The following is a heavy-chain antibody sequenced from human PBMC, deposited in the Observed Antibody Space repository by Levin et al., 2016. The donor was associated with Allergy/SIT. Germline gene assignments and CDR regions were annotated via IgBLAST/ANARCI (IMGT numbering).Heavy chain of an antibody. D-gene: IGHD3-10*01. CDR2: IDPTDSYT. Sequence: GGSLRLSCKGSGYSFTSYWISWVRQMPGKGLEWMATIDPTDSYTKYNPSFQGHVTISADKSISTAYLQWGSLQAADTAMYYCARMDYASASHFDYWAQGTLVTVSS. CDR1: GYSFTSYW. V-gene: IGHV5-10-1*01. J-gene: IGHJ4*02. CDR3: ARMDYASASHFDY.